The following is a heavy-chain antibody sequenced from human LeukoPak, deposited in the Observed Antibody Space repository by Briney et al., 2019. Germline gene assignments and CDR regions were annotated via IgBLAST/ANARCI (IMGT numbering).Heavy chain of an antibody. D-gene: IGHD1-26*01. V-gene: IGHV1-8*03. J-gene: IGHJ4*02. CDR2: MNPNSGNT. CDR3: ARGGSCPTPIDY. Sequence: ASVKVSCKASGYTFTSYDINWVRQATGQGLEWMGWMNPNSGNTGYAQKFQGRVTITRNTSISTAYMELSSLRSEDTAVYYCARGGSCPTPIDYWGQGTLVTVSS. CDR1: GYTFTSYD.